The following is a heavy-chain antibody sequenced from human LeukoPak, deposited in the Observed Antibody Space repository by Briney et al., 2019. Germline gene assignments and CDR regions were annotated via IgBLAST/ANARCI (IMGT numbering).Heavy chain of an antibody. Sequence: GGSLRLSCAASGFTFSSYWMSWVRQAPGKGLEWVANIKQDGSKKHYVDSVKGRFTISRDNAKNSLYLQMNSLRAEDTAVYYCARDSSGYYYPDAFDIWGQGTMVTVSS. D-gene: IGHD3-22*01. CDR2: IKQDGSKK. CDR1: GFTFSSYW. V-gene: IGHV3-7*04. J-gene: IGHJ3*02. CDR3: ARDSSGYYYPDAFDI.